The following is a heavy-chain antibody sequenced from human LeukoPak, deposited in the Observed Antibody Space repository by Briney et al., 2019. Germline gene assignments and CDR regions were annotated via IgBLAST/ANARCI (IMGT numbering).Heavy chain of an antibody. Sequence: SETLSLTCTVSGGSISSSSYYWGWIRQPPGKGLKWIGSIYYSGSTYYNPSLKNRVTISVDTPKNQFSLKLSSVTAADTAVYYCARGWGPYSSSWYRYYYYYYYMDVWGKGTTVTISS. D-gene: IGHD6-13*01. CDR1: GGSISSSSYY. V-gene: IGHV4-39*01. CDR2: IYYSGST. CDR3: ARGWGPYSSSWYRYYYYYYYMDV. J-gene: IGHJ6*03.